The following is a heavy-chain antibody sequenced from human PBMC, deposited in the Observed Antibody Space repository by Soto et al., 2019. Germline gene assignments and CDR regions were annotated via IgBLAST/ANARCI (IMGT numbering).Heavy chain of an antibody. J-gene: IGHJ4*02. D-gene: IGHD3-22*01. V-gene: IGHV4-39*01. Sequence: SETLSLTCTVSGGSISSSSYYWGWIRQPPGKGLEWIGSIYYSGSTYYNPSLKSRVTISVDTSKNQFSLKLSSETAADTAVYYCASRRDYDSSGYPFDYWGQGTLVTVSS. CDR2: IYYSGST. CDR1: GGSISSSSYY. CDR3: ASRRDYDSSGYPFDY.